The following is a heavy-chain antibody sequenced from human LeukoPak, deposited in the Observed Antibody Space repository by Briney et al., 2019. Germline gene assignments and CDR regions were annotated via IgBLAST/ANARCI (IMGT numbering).Heavy chain of an antibody. Sequence: PGGSLRLSCAASGFTFCSYDMSWGRQAPGKGLEWVSVISGSGARTYYADSVKGRFTISRDNSKNTLYLQLNSLRAEDTALYYCAKDTNMHYFDYWGQGTLVTVSS. CDR1: GFTFCSYD. V-gene: IGHV3-23*01. J-gene: IGHJ4*02. CDR3: AKDTNMHYFDY. CDR2: ISGSGART.